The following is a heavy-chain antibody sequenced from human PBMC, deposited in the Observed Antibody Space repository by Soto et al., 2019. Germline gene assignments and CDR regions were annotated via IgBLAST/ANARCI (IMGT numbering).Heavy chain of an antibody. J-gene: IGHJ4*02. CDR3: ARVWVFGFARRKVFDY. V-gene: IGHV4-34*01. D-gene: IGHD3-16*01. CDR2: INHSGST. CDR1: GGSFSGYY. Sequence: SETLSLTCAVYGGSFSGYYWSWIRQPPGKGLEWIGEINHSGSTNYNPSLKSRVTISVDTSKNQFSLKLSSVTAADTAVYYCARVWVFGFARRKVFDYWGQGPLVPVSS.